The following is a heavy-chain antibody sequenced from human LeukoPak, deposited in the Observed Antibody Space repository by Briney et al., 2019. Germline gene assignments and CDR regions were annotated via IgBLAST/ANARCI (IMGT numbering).Heavy chain of an antibody. V-gene: IGHV3-66*01. Sequence: NPGGSLRLSCAASGFAVSSNYMSWVRQAPGKGLEWVSVIYSGGSTYYADSVKGRFTISRDNSKNTLYLQMNSLRAEDTAVYYCARGVTSGYYYMDVWGKGTTVTISS. CDR2: IYSGGST. CDR1: GFAVSSNY. CDR3: ARGVTSGYYYMDV. D-gene: IGHD3-10*01. J-gene: IGHJ6*03.